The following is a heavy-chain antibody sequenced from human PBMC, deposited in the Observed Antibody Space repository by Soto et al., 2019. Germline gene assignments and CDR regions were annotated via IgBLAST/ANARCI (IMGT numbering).Heavy chain of an antibody. CDR3: ARITSLPDSSGYYRSEFDI. V-gene: IGHV5-51*01. J-gene: IGHJ3*02. D-gene: IGHD3-22*01. CDR2: IYPGDSDT. Sequence: GESLKISCKGSGYSFTSYWIGWVRQMPVKGLEWMGIIYPGDSDTRYSPSFQGQVTISADKSISTAYLQWSSLKASDTAMYYCARITSLPDSSGYYRSEFDIWGQGTMVTVSS. CDR1: GYSFTSYW.